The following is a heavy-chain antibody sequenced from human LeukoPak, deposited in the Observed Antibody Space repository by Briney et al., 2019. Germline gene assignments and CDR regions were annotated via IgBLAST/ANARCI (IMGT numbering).Heavy chain of an antibody. CDR3: ARGYYYGSGNYAYAFDI. Sequence: RSGGSLRLSCAASGFTVSSNYMSWVRQAPGKGLEWVSVIYSGGSTYYADSVKGRFTISRDNSKNTLYLQVNSLRAEDTAVYYCARGYYYGSGNYAYAFDIWGQGTMVTVSS. CDR2: IYSGGST. D-gene: IGHD3-10*01. V-gene: IGHV3-53*01. J-gene: IGHJ3*02. CDR1: GFTVSSNY.